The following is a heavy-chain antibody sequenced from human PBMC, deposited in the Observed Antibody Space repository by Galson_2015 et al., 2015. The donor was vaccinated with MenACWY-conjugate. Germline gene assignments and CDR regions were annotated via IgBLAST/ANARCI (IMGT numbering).Heavy chain of an antibody. V-gene: IGHV3-23*01. D-gene: IGHD3-10*01. CDR2: ISTTGGTT. CDR3: AQGAGSRWFDP. Sequence: SLRLSCAASGITFSSYAMSWVRQAPGKGLEWVSSISTTGGTTYYADSVKGRFTISRDNSKNTLYLQMNSLRAGDTAVYYCAQGAGSRWFDPWGHGTLVIVSS. J-gene: IGHJ5*02. CDR1: GITFSSYA.